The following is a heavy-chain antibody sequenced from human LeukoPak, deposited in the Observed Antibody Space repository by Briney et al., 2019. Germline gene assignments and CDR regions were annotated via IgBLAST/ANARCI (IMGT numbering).Heavy chain of an antibody. J-gene: IGHJ4*02. CDR3: ARDFNYGDFDY. CDR1: GFSFTTSW. D-gene: IGHD4-17*01. Sequence: PGVSLRLSCAASGFSFTTSWMNWVRQAPGKGLEWVASIKPDGSEKYYVDSVEGRFTISRDNAKNSLYLQMNSLRAEDTAMYYCARDFNYGDFDYWGQGTLVTVSS. CDR2: IKPDGSEK. V-gene: IGHV3-7*05.